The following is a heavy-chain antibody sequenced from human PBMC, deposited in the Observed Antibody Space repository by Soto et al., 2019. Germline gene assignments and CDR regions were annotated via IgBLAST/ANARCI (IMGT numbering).Heavy chain of an antibody. CDR2: INGGNGHT. V-gene: IGHV1-3*01. Sequence: ASVKVSCKASGYTFSTYALHWVRQAPGQGLEWMGWINGGNGHTRYSQKFKDRVTISRDTPASTAYMELSGLRSEDTAVYYCARGKGMEENYYYYGMDVWGQGTTVT. J-gene: IGHJ6*02. D-gene: IGHD1-1*01. CDR3: ARGKGMEENYYYYGMDV. CDR1: GYTFSTYA.